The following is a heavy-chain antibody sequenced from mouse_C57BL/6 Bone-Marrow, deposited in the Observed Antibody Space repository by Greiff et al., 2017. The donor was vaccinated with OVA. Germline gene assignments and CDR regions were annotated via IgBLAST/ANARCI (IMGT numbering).Heavy chain of an antibody. CDR3: ARRPVVRYFDV. Sequence: EVKLQESGGGLVKPGGSLKLSCAASGFTFSSYTMSWVRQTPEKRLEWVATISGGGGNTYYPDSVKGRFTISRDNAKNTLDLQMSSLRSEDTALYYCARRPVVRYFDVWGTGTTVTVSS. D-gene: IGHD1-1*01. CDR1: GFTFSSYT. V-gene: IGHV5-9*01. CDR2: ISGGGGNT. J-gene: IGHJ1*03.